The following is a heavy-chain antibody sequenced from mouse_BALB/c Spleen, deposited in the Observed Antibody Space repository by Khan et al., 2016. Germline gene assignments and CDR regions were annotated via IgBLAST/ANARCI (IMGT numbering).Heavy chain of an antibody. J-gene: IGHJ2*01. CDR1: GYSITSDYA. D-gene: IGHD1-1*01. CDR2: ISYSGST. Sequence: EVQLQESGPGLVKPSQSLSLTCTVTGYSITSDYAWNWIRQFPGNKLEWMGYISYSGSTSYNPSLKSRISITRDTSKNQFFLQLNSVTTEDTATYYWARDYYGSSYFDYWGQGTTLTVSP. CDR3: ARDYYGSSYFDY. V-gene: IGHV3-2*02.